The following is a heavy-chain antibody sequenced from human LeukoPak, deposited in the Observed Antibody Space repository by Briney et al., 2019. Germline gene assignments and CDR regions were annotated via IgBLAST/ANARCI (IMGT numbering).Heavy chain of an antibody. CDR2: VSHDGRNK. Sequence: GGSLRLSCAASGFTFSTYTIHWVRQAPGRGLEWVAFVSHDGRNKYYADSVKGRFTISRDNSKNTLYLQMNSLGGEDTALYYCTREIDTSSYNLFFDNWGQGTLVTVSS. V-gene: IGHV3-30*04. CDR1: GFTFSTYT. J-gene: IGHJ4*02. D-gene: IGHD2-2*01. CDR3: TREIDTSSYNLFFDN.